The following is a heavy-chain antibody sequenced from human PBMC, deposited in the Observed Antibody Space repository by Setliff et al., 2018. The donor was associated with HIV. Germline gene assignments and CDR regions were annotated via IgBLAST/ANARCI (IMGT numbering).Heavy chain of an antibody. Sequence: PGGSLRLSCAASGFTFSSSWMSRVRQAPGKGLEWVANIKGDGSEIYYVGSVKGRLTISRDNAKNSLYLQMTSLRAEDTALYFCARDPRTDSSYAWFDSRGQGTLVTVSS. J-gene: IGHJ5*01. D-gene: IGHD6-6*01. CDR1: GFTFSSSW. CDR2: IKGDGSEI. V-gene: IGHV3-7*03. CDR3: ARDPRTDSSYAWFDS.